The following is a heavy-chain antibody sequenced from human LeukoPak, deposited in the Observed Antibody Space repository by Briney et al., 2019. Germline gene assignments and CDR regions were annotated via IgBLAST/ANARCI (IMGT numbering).Heavy chain of an antibody. J-gene: IGHJ4*02. Sequence: ASVKVSCKASGYTFTVYYMHWVRQAPGQGLEWMGWINPNSGGTNYAQKFQGRVTMTRDTSISTAYMELSRLRSDDTAVYYCARLGDYYDSSGYYYLKPFVGGPPPDYWGQGTLVTVSS. V-gene: IGHV1-2*02. D-gene: IGHD3-22*01. CDR1: GYTFTVYY. CDR2: INPNSGGT. CDR3: ARLGDYYDSSGYYYLKPFVGGPPPDY.